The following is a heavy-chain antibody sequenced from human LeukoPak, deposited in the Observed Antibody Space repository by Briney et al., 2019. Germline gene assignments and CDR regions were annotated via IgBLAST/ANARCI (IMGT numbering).Heavy chain of an antibody. J-gene: IGHJ6*03. D-gene: IGHD6-6*01. CDR2: ISSSGSTI. Sequence: GGSLRLSCAASGFTFSSYEMNWVRQAPGKGLEWVSYISSSGSTIYYADSVKGRFTISRDNAKNSLYLQMNSLRAEDTAVYYCARDVDSSSRGVSSYYYYYYMDVWGKGTTVTVSS. CDR1: GFTFSSYE. CDR3: ARDVDSSSRGVSSYYYYYYMDV. V-gene: IGHV3-48*03.